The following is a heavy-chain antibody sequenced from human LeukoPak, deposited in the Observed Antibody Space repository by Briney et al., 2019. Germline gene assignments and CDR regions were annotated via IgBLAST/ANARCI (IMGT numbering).Heavy chain of an antibody. CDR3: ARDGIAARRPLDY. Sequence: GASVKVSCKASGGTFSSYAISWVRQAPGQGLEWMGRIIPILGIANYAQKFQGRVTTTADKSTSTAYMELSSLRSEDTAVYYCARDGIAARRPLDYWGQGTLVTVSS. V-gene: IGHV1-69*04. CDR1: GGTFSSYA. CDR2: IIPILGIA. J-gene: IGHJ4*02. D-gene: IGHD6-6*01.